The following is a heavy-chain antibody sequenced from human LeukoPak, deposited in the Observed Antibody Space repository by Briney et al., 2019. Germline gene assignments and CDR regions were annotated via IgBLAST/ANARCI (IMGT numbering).Heavy chain of an antibody. J-gene: IGHJ4*02. CDR1: GFTFSSYS. V-gene: IGHV3-21*01. CDR2: ISSSSSYI. Sequence: RGSLRLSCAASGFTFSSYSMNWVRQAPGKGLEWVSSISSSSSYIYYADSVKGRFTISRDNAKNSLYLQMNSLRAEDTAVYYCARNSPELELPDYWGQGTLVTVSS. CDR3: ARNSPELELPDY. D-gene: IGHD1-7*01.